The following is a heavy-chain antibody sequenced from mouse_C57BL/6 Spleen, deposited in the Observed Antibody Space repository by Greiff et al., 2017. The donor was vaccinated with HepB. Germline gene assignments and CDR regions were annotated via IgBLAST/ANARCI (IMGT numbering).Heavy chain of an antibody. V-gene: IGHV2-6*01. Sequence: VKLMESGPGLVAPSQSLSITCTVSGFSLTSYGVDWVRQSPGKGLEWLGVIWGVGSTNYNSALKSRLSISKDNSKSQVFLKMNSLQTNDTAMYYCDGYDGYFTPFAYWGQGTLVTVSA. CDR2: IWGVGST. J-gene: IGHJ3*01. CDR1: GFSLTSYG. CDR3: DGYDGYFTPFAY. D-gene: IGHD2-3*01.